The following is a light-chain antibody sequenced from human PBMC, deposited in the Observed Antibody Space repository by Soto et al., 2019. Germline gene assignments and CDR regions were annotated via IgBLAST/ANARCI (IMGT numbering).Light chain of an antibody. CDR1: SSNIGAYT. Sequence: QPVLTQSPSASGTPGQRVTISCSGSSSNIGAYTVHWYQQFPGAAPKLLIYSTDHRPSGVPDRFSGSKSGTSASLAISGLRSEDAAHYFCATWDDSLNGPLFGGGTKLTVL. J-gene: IGLJ2*01. CDR3: ATWDDSLNGPL. V-gene: IGLV1-44*01. CDR2: STD.